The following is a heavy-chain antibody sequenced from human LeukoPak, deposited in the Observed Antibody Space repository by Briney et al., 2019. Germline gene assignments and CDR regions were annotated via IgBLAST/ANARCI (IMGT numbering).Heavy chain of an antibody. Sequence: PGVSLRLSCAASGFTFSSYSMNWVRQAPGKGLEWVSSISSSSSYIYYADSVKGRFTISRDNAKNSLYLQMNSLRAEDTAVYYCAKGGRGYSYDPDYWGQGTLVTVSS. D-gene: IGHD5-18*01. CDR1: GFTFSSYS. J-gene: IGHJ4*02. V-gene: IGHV3-21*01. CDR2: ISSSSSYI. CDR3: AKGGRGYSYDPDY.